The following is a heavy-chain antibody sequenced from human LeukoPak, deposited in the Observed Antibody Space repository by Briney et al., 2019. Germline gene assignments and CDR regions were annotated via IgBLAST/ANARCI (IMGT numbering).Heavy chain of an antibody. J-gene: IGHJ6*03. D-gene: IGHD2-2*01. Sequence: GGSLRLSCTASGFTFGDYAMSWFRQAPGKGLEWVGFIRSKAYGGTTEYAASVKGRFTISRDDSKSIAYLQMNSLKTEDTAVYYCTRGCCSSTSCADYYYYMDAWGKGTTVTVSS. V-gene: IGHV3-49*03. CDR2: IRSKAYGGTT. CDR3: TRGCCSSTSCADYYYYMDA. CDR1: GFTFGDYA.